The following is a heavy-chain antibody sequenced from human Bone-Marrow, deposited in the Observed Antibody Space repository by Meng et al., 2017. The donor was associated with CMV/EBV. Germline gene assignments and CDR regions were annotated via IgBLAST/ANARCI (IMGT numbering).Heavy chain of an antibody. J-gene: IGHJ4*02. CDR3: ARATRGGGSSPYGY. Sequence: GGTISSYEIRWVRQAPGKGIEWMGGNIPIFGTENNAKKFQGRVKITADESTSTAYMELSSLRSEDAAVYYCARATRGGGSSPYGYWGQGTLVTVSS. D-gene: IGHD2-15*01. V-gene: IGHV1-69*01. CDR2: NIPIFGTE. CDR1: GGTISSYE.